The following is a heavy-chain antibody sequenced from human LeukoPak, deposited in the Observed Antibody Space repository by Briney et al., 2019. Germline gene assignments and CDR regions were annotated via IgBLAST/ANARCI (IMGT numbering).Heavy chain of an antibody. CDR2: IYYSGST. J-gene: IGHJ3*02. Sequence: SETPSLTCTVSGGSISSGGYYWSWIRQHPGKGLEWIGYIYYSGSTYYNPSLKSRVTISVDTSKNQFSLKLSSVTAADTAVYYCARDLVGGLGAFDIWGQGTMVTVSS. D-gene: IGHD1-26*01. CDR3: ARDLVGGLGAFDI. CDR1: GGSISSGGYY. V-gene: IGHV4-31*03.